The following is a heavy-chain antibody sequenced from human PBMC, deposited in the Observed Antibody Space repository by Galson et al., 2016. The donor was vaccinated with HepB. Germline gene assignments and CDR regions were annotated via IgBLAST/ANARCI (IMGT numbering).Heavy chain of an antibody. D-gene: IGHD4-17*01. CDR1: GFIFSSYS. CDR2: ISSSTGYK. J-gene: IGHJ6*02. V-gene: IGHV3-21*01. Sequence: SLRLSCAASGFIFSSYSMNWVRQAPGQGLEWVSYISSSTGYKYYADSVKGRFTISRDNAKNSLFLQMNSLRAKDTAVYYCARDASLNTVTNFCLDVWGQGTTVTVSS. CDR3: ARDASLNTVTNFCLDV.